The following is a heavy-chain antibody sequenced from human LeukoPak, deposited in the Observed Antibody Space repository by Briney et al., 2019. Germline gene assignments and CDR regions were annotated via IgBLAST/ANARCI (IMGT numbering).Heavy chain of an antibody. CDR3: ARVGGYCSSTSCAIIKWFDP. CDR1: GGSFSGYY. Sequence: SETLSLTCAVYGGSFSGYYWSWIRQPPGKGLEWIGEINHSGSTNYNPSLKSRVTISVDTPKNQFSLKLSSVTAADTAVYYCARVGGYCSSTSCAIIKWFDPWGQGTLVTVSS. J-gene: IGHJ5*02. D-gene: IGHD2-2*01. CDR2: INHSGST. V-gene: IGHV4-34*01.